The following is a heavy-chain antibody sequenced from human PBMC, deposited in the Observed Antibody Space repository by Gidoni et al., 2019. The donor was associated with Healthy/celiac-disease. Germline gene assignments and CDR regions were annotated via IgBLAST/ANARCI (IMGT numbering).Heavy chain of an antibody. CDR3: AKDVSRLHLGELSPNWFDP. Sequence: GKGLEWVAVISYDGSNKYYADSVKGRFTISRDNSKNTLYLQMNSLRAEDTAVYYCAKDVSRLHLGELSPNWFDPWGQGTLVTVSS. V-gene: IGHV3-30*18. J-gene: IGHJ5*02. D-gene: IGHD3-16*02. CDR2: ISYDGSNK.